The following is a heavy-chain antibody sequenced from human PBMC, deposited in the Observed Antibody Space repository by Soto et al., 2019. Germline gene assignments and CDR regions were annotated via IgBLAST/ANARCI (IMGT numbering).Heavy chain of an antibody. V-gene: IGHV4-38-2*01. J-gene: IGHJ4*02. D-gene: IGHD3-16*01. CDR1: GYSISSGYY. CDR2: IYHSGST. Sequence: SETLSLTCAVSGYSISSGYYWGWIRQPPGKGLEWIGSIYHSGSTYYDPSLKSRVTISVDTSKNQFSLKLSSVTAADTAVYYCARVPFGGATYFDYWGQGTLVTVSS. CDR3: ARVPFGGATYFDY.